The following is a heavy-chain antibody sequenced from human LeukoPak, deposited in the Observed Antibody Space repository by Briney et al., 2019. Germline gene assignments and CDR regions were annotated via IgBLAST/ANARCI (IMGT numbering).Heavy chain of an antibody. D-gene: IGHD5-18*01. V-gene: IGHV3-9*03. Sequence: GGSLRLSCAASGFTFDDYGMHWVRQAPGKGLEWVSGISWNSGSIGYADSVKVRSTISRDNAKSTLYLQMNSLRADDMALYYCTKASGYSSGAVDYWGQGTLVTVSS. CDR1: GFTFDDYG. CDR2: ISWNSGSI. J-gene: IGHJ4*02. CDR3: TKASGYSSGAVDY.